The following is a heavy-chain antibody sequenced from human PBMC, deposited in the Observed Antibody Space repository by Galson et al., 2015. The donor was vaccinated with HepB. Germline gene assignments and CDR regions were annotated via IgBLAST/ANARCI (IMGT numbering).Heavy chain of an antibody. CDR3: ARYVTMVRGADEKYYYGMDV. D-gene: IGHD3-10*01. V-gene: IGHV4-30-2*01. CDR2: IYHSGST. Sequence: TLSLTCAVSGGSISSGGYSWSWIRQPPGKGLEWIGYIYHSGSTYYNPSLKSRVTISVDRSKNQFSLKLSSVTAADTAVYYCARYVTMVRGADEKYYYGMDVWGQGTTVTVSS. CDR1: GGSISSGGYS. J-gene: IGHJ6*02.